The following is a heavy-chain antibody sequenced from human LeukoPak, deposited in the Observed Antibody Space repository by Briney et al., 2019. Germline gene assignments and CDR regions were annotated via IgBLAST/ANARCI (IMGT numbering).Heavy chain of an antibody. J-gene: IGHJ4*02. CDR3: ARRGKVGLPTYFDY. D-gene: IGHD1-26*01. V-gene: IGHV3-23*01. CDR1: GFTFSTYA. Sequence: GGSLRLSCKASGFTFSTYAMSWVRQAPGKGLQWVSSISAYGESTYHADPVKGRFTTSRDNSKDTLSLHMDSLRADDTAVYYCARRGKVGLPTYFDYWGQGTLVTVSS. CDR2: ISAYGEST.